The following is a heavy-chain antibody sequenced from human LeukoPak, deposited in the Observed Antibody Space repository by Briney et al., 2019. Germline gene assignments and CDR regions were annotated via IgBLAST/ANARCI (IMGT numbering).Heavy chain of an antibody. J-gene: IGHJ4*02. CDR2: ISAYNGNT. Sequence: ASVKVSCKASGYTFTSYSISWVRQAPGQGLEWMGWISAYNGNTIYAQKVKGRVTMTTDTSTSTAYMELRSLRSDDTAVYYCARDTPHLHYDYVWGSYRYTLDYWGQRTLVTVSS. CDR1: GYTFTSYS. D-gene: IGHD3-16*02. V-gene: IGHV1-18*01. CDR3: ARDTPHLHYDYVWGSYRYTLDY.